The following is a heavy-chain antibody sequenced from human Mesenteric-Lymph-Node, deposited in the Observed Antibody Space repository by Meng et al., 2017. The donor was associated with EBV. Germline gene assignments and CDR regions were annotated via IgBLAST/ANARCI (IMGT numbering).Heavy chain of an antibody. CDR3: ARRLHYYGCLGS. CDR1: GAAISSDL. V-gene: IGHV4-39*01. D-gene: IGHD3-10*01. J-gene: IGHJ4*02. CDR2: SGRS. Sequence: EREKSGQGLVKPSENLSLTWSMSGAAISSDLWGLIRQPPGKGLGWIGDSGRSKYNPSLKSRVTISVDTSKNQFSLKLSSVTAADTAVYYCARRLHYYGCLGSWSQGTLVTVSS.